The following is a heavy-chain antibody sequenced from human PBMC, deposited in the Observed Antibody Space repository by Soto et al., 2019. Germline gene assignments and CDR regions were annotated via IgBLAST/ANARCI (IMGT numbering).Heavy chain of an antibody. D-gene: IGHD6-13*01. CDR3: AADRSGSSSGDPTLGPNWLDP. J-gene: IGHJ5*02. CDR1: VSTRTSSA. CDR2: IVCCIGNT. Sequence: PLKLSCKASVSTRTSSAVQRVRQARRQSLEWIVWIVCCIGNTNYATKFQERGTSTRDMSTSTAHMELSSLGSEDTAVYYGAADRSGSSSGDPTLGPNWLDPWGQGTLVTVSS. V-gene: IGHV1-58*01.